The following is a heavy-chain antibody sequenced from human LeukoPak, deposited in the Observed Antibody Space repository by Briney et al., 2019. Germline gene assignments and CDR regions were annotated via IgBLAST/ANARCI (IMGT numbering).Heavy chain of an antibody. D-gene: IGHD2-2*01. V-gene: IGHV4-34*01. CDR3: ARKGLGYCSSTSCRAFDY. CDR1: GGSFSGYY. J-gene: IGHJ4*02. Sequence: SETLSLTCAVYGGSFSGYYWSWIRQPPGKGLEWIGEINHSGSTNYNPSPKSRVTISVDTSKNQFSLKLSSVTAADTAVYYCARKGLGYCSSTSCRAFDYWGQGTLVTVSS. CDR2: INHSGST.